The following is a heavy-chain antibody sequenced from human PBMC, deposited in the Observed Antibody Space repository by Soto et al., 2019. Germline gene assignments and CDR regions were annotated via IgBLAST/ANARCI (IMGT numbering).Heavy chain of an antibody. Sequence: SVKVSCKASGGTFSSDAVSWVRQAPGQGLEWMGGLTPILGTTHYAQKFQGRVTITADESTNTAYMELSSLRSDDTAVYYCARASGYVSGWYHDYWGQGTRVTVSS. V-gene: IGHV1-69*13. D-gene: IGHD6-19*01. CDR2: LTPILGTT. J-gene: IGHJ4*02. CDR1: GGTFSSDA. CDR3: ARASGYVSGWYHDY.